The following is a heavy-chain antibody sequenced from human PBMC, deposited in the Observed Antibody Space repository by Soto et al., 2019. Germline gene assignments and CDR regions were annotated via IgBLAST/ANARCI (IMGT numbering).Heavy chain of an antibody. D-gene: IGHD2-15*01. CDR3: AGGWVDRNNIDY. CDR1: GGSFSGYC. Sequence: SETLSLTCAVYGGSFSGYCWSWIRQPPGKGLEWIGEINHSGSTNYNPSLKSRVTISVDTSKNQFSLKLSSVTAADTAVYYCAGGWVDRNNIDYWGQGTLVTVSS. CDR2: INHSGST. V-gene: IGHV4-34*01. J-gene: IGHJ4*02.